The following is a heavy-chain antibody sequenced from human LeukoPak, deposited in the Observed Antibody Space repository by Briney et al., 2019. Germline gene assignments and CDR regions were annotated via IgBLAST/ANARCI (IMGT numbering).Heavy chain of an antibody. V-gene: IGHV3-21*01. J-gene: IGHJ4*02. CDR2: ISSSSSYI. Sequence: GGSLRLPCAASGFTFSSYSMNWVRQAPGKGLEWVSSISSSSSYIYYADSVKGRFTISRDNAKNSLYLQINSLRAEDTAVYYCARDPLRYGLRDPFDYWGQGTLVTVSS. D-gene: IGHD4-17*01. CDR1: GFTFSSYS. CDR3: ARDPLRYGLRDPFDY.